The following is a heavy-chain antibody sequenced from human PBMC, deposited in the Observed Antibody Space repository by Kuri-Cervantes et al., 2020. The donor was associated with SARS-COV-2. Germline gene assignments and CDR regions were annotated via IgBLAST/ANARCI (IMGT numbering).Heavy chain of an antibody. CDR3: ARATMVYAESWFDS. V-gene: IGHV4-39*01. J-gene: IGHJ5*01. Sequence: ETLSLTCTVSGGSISSSSYYWGWIRQPPGKGLEWIGSIYYSGSTYYNPSLKSRVTISVDTSKNQISLRLSSVTAADTAVYYCARATMVYAESWFDSWGQGTPVTVSS. CDR2: IYYSGST. D-gene: IGHD2-8*01. CDR1: GGSISSSSYY.